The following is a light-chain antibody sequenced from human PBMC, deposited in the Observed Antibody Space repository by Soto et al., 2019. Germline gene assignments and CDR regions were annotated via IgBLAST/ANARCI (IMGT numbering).Light chain of an antibody. CDR3: SSYAGSNPPYV. Sequence: QSALTQPPSASGSPGQSVTISCTGTSSDVGGYNYVSWYQQHPGKAPKLMIYEVTKRPSGVPDRFSGSKSGNTASLTVSGLQAEDDADYYCSSYAGSNPPYVFGPGTQLTVL. CDR1: SSDVGGYNY. CDR2: EVT. J-gene: IGLJ1*01. V-gene: IGLV2-8*01.